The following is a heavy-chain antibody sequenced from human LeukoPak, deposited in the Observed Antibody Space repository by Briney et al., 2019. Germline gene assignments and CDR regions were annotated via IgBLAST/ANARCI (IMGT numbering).Heavy chain of an antibody. D-gene: IGHD1-14*01. Sequence: PSETLSLTCAVYGGSFSGYYWSWIRRPAGKGLEWIGRIYTSGSTNYNPSLKSRVTMSVDMSKNQFSLKLSSVTAADTAVHYCARTTRLYNRFDPWGQGALVTVSS. V-gene: IGHV4-59*10. J-gene: IGHJ5*02. CDR1: GGSFSGYY. CDR2: IYTSGST. CDR3: ARTTRLYNRFDP.